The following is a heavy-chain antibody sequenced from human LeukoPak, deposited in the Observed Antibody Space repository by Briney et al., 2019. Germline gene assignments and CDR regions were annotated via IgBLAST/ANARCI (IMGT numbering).Heavy chain of an antibody. Sequence: SETLSLTCTVSGGSISSYYWSWSRQPPGKGLEWIGYMYYSGTTNYNPSLKSRVTISVDTSKNQFSLKLSSVTAADTAVYYCARDLYYYDSSGYWSGFDYWGQGTLVTVSS. CDR3: ARDLYYYDSSGYWSGFDY. D-gene: IGHD3-22*01. J-gene: IGHJ4*02. CDR2: MYYSGTT. CDR1: GGSISSYY. V-gene: IGHV4-59*01.